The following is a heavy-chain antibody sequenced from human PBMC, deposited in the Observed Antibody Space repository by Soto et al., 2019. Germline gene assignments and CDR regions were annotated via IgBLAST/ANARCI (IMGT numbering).Heavy chain of an antibody. CDR1: GYTLTELS. CDR3: ATVASSSSEYYFDY. V-gene: IGHV1-24*01. Sequence: ASVKVSCKVSGYTLTELSMHWVRQAPGKGLEWMGGFDPEDGETIYARKFQGRVTMTEDTSTDTAYMEQSSLRSEDTAVYYCATVASSSSEYYFDYWGQGTLVTVSS. D-gene: IGHD6-6*01. J-gene: IGHJ4*02. CDR2: FDPEDGET.